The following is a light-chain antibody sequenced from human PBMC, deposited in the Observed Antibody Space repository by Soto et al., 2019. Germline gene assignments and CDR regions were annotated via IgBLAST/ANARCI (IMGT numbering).Light chain of an antibody. J-gene: IGKJ2*01. CDR2: NVS. Sequence: EIAMTQSPATLSVSPGQRATLSCRASQNVNSNLAWYQQKPGHAPSLLMYNVSTRATVFAARFSGSGSGTEFTLTISSLQSEDYAIYYCPQYNTLYPFGQGTKLESK. V-gene: IGKV3-15*01. CDR3: PQYNTLYP. CDR1: QNVNSN.